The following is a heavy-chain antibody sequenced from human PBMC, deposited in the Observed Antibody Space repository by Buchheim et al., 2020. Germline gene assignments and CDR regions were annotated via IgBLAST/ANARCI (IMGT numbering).Heavy chain of an antibody. CDR2: ISYDGSNK. CDR3: ARGLVEMATITFDY. J-gene: IGHJ4*02. D-gene: IGHD5-24*01. CDR1: GFTFSSYA. Sequence: QVQLVESGGGVVQPGRSLRLSCAASGFTFSSYAMHWVRQAPGKGLEWVAVISYDGSNKYYADSVKGRFTISRDNSKNTPYLQMNSLRAEDTAVYYCARGLVEMATITFDYWGQGTL. V-gene: IGHV3-30*04.